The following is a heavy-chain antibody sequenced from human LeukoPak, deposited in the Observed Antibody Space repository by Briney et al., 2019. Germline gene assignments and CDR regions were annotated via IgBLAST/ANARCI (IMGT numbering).Heavy chain of an antibody. J-gene: IGHJ5*02. Sequence: ASVKVSCKASGYTFTSYDINGVRQATGQGLEWMGWMNPNSGNTGYAQKFQGRVTMTRNTSISTAYMELSSLRSEDTAVYYCARARYCSSTSCYKGRRGFDPWGQGTLVTVSS. CDR2: MNPNSGNT. D-gene: IGHD2-2*02. V-gene: IGHV1-8*01. CDR1: GYTFTSYD. CDR3: ARARYCSSTSCYKGRRGFDP.